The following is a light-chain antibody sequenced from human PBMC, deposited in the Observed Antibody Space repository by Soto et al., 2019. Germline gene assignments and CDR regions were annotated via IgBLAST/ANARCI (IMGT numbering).Light chain of an antibody. CDR1: SSDIGHYDY. Sequence: QSVLTQPASVSGSPGQSITISCTGTSSDIGHYDYVSWYQQHPGKAPKLMIYHVTYRPSGVSNRYSGSKSRNSASLTISGLHADDEADYYCCSLTTSHTYVFGSGTKVTV. CDR2: HVT. J-gene: IGLJ1*01. CDR3: CSLTTSHTYV. V-gene: IGLV2-14*03.